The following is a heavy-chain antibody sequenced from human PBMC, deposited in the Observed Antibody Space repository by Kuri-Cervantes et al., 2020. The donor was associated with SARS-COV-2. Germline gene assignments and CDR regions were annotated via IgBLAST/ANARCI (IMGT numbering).Heavy chain of an antibody. V-gene: IGHV4-61*01. CDR2: IYYTGST. D-gene: IGHD2-2*01. Sequence: ESLKISCTVSGGSVSSGTYYRSWIRQPPGKGLEYIGYIYYTGSTNYNPSLESRVTMSADTSKNQFSLKLSSVTAADTAVYYCAGSSKYYYYMDVWGKGTTVTVSS. CDR3: AGSSKYYYYMDV. CDR1: GGSVSSGTYY. J-gene: IGHJ6*03.